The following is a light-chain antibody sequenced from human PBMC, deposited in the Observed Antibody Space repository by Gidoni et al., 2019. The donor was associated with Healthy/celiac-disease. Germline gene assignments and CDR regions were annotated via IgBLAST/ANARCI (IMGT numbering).Light chain of an antibody. CDR3: QQYYSTPARCS. Sequence: DIVMTQSPDSLAVSLGERATINCKSSQSVLYSSNNKNYLAWYQQKPGQPPKLLIYWASTRESGVPDRFSGSGSGTDFTLTISSLQAEDVAVYYCQQYYSTPARCSFGQGTKLEIK. V-gene: IGKV4-1*01. CDR2: WAS. CDR1: QSVLYSSNNKNY. J-gene: IGKJ2*04.